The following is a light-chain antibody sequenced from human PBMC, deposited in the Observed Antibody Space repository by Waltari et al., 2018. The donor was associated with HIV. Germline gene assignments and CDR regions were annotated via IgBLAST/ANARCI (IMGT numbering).Light chain of an antibody. J-gene: IGKJ1*01. CDR3: QQYNTYSPWT. CDR2: KAS. CDR1: QSISSW. Sequence: DIQMTQSPSTLSASIGDRVTITCRASQSISSWLAWYQQKPGKAPNLLIYKASSLESGVPSRFSGSGSGTEFTLTISSLQPDDFATYYCQQYNTYSPWTFDQGTKVEIK. V-gene: IGKV1-5*03.